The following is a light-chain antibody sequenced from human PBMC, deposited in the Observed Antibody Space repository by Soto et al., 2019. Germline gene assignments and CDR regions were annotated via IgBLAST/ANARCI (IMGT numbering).Light chain of an antibody. CDR3: QQYFEWPPMT. J-gene: IGKJ1*01. V-gene: IGKV3-15*01. CDR2: GAS. CDR1: QSVDNN. Sequence: EIVMTQSPATLSVSPGERTTLSCRASQSVDNNLAWYQQKPGQAPRLLIFGASRSAARISDRFRGSGSGTEFTLTISSLRSEDSSIYYCQQYFEWPPMTFGQGTKVDIK.